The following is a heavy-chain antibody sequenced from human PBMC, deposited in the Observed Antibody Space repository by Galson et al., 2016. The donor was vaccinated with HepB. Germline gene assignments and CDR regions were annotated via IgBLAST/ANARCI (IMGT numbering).Heavy chain of an antibody. J-gene: IGHJ2*01. CDR1: GYNFNTYW. CDR3: AKFPYFYDSSGHYGAWYFDV. V-gene: IGHV5-51*01. CDR2: IYPGDSDV. D-gene: IGHD3-22*01. Sequence: QSGAEVKKPGESLTISCEASGYNFNTYWIGWVRQMPGKGLEWMGIIYPGDSDVRYSPSFQGQVTISADKSMFTAYLQWSSLKASDSAMYYCAKFPYFYDSSGHYGAWYFDVWGRGTLVTGSS.